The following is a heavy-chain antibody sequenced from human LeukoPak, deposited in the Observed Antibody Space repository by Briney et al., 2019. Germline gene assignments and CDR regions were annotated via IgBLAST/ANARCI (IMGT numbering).Heavy chain of an antibody. V-gene: IGHV3-48*03. J-gene: IGHJ4*02. CDR2: INSDGSTI. CDR3: ARVWGFDY. D-gene: IGHD7-27*01. Sequence: GGSLRLSCAASGFTFSNYEMSWVRQAPGKGLEWVSYINSDGSTIYYADSVKGRFTISRDNAKNSLYLQMNSLRAEDTAVYYCARVWGFDYWGQGILVTVSS. CDR1: GFTFSNYE.